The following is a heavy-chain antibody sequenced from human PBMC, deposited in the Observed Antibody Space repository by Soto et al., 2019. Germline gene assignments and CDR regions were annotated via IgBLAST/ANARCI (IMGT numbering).Heavy chain of an antibody. J-gene: IGHJ4*02. Sequence: ETLSLTCAVYGGTFSAFYWSWIRQPPGKGLEWIGEINHGGSTNYNPSLKSRVTMSVDTSKSQFSLKLSSVTAADTAVYYCARGRIAAPGNSDFDCRGQGTLVTVSS. CDR1: GGTFSAFY. CDR3: ARGRIAAPGNSDFDC. CDR2: INHGGST. D-gene: IGHD6-13*01. V-gene: IGHV4-34*01.